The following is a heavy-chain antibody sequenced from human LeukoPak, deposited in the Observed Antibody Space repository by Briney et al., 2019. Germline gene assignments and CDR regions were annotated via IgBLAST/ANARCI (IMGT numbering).Heavy chain of an antibody. CDR1: GGSISSGGYS. Sequence: SETLSLTCTVSGGSISSGGYSWSWIRQPPGKGLEWIGYIYHSGSTYYNPSLKSRVTISVDRSKNQFSLKLSSVTAADTAVYYCARRLIVADAFDIWGQGTMVTVSS. V-gene: IGHV4-30-2*01. CDR3: ARRLIVADAFDI. CDR2: IYHSGST. J-gene: IGHJ3*02. D-gene: IGHD3-22*01.